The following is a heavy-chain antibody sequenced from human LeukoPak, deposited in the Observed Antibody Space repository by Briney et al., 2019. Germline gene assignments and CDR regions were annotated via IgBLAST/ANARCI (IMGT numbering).Heavy chain of an antibody. D-gene: IGHD6-19*01. Sequence: GGSLRLSCAASGFTFDDYAMHWVRQAPGKGLEWVSAISWNSGSIGYADSVKGRFTISRDNDKNSQYVQMNSLRAEDTALYYCAKGSVAGTADLDYWGQGTLVTVSS. V-gene: IGHV3-9*01. CDR1: GFTFDDYA. CDR2: ISWNSGSI. J-gene: IGHJ4*02. CDR3: AKGSVAGTADLDY.